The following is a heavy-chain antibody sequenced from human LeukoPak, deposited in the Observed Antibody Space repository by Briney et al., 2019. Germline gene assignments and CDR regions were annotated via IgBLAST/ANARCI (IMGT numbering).Heavy chain of an antibody. CDR3: AKEGENYDILTGSDY. D-gene: IGHD3-9*01. CDR1: GFTFSSYG. CDR2: ISYDGSNK. J-gene: IGHJ4*02. V-gene: IGHV3-30*18. Sequence: PGGSLRLSCAASGFTFSSYGMHWVRQAPGKGLEWVAVISYDGSNKYYADSVKGRFTISRDNSKNTLYLQMNSLRAEDTAVYYCAKEGENYDILTGSDYWGQGTLVTVSS.